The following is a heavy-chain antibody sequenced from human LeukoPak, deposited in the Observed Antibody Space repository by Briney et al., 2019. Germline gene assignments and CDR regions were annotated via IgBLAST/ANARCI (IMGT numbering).Heavy chain of an antibody. CDR1: GGSISSGDYY. CDR2: IYYSGST. D-gene: IGHD3-10*01. J-gene: IGHJ4*02. V-gene: IGHV4-30-4*01. CDR3: ARDGNYYGSGSYSDY. Sequence: PSETLSLTCTVSGGSISSGDYYWTWIRQPPGKGLEWIGYIYYSGSTYYNPSLKSRVTISVDTSKNQFSLKLSSVTAADTAVYYCARDGNYYGSGSYSDYWGQGTLVTVSS.